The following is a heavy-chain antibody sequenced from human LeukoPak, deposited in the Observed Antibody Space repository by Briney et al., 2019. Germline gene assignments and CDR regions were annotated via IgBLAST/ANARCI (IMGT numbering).Heavy chain of an antibody. D-gene: IGHD3-3*01. CDR1: GFTFGDYA. CDR2: IRSKAYGGTT. J-gene: IGHJ4*02. CDR3: TRGSDTIFGVSRDGFDY. Sequence: GGSLRLSYTASGFTFGDYAMSWFRQAPGKGLEWVGFIRSKAYGGTTEYAASVKGRFTISRDDSKSIAYLQMYSLKSEDTAVYYCTRGSDTIFGVSRDGFDYWGQGTLVTVSS. V-gene: IGHV3-49*03.